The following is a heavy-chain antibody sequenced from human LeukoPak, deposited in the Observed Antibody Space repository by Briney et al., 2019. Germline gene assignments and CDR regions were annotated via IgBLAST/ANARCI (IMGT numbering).Heavy chain of an antibody. J-gene: IGHJ4*02. CDR3: ARLGYCSGGSCYYFDY. Sequence: SETLSLTCAVYGGSFSGYYWSWIRQPPGKGLEWIGEINHSGSTNYNPSLKSRVTISVDTSKNQFSLKLSSVTAAGTAVYYCARLGYCSGGSCYYFDYWGQGTLVTVSS. CDR1: GGSFSGYY. D-gene: IGHD2-15*01. CDR2: INHSGST. V-gene: IGHV4-34*01.